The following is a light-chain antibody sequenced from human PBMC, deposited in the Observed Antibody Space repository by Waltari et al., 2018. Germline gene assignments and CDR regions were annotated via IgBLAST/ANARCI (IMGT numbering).Light chain of an antibody. CDR2: KDS. Sequence: SYELTQPPSVSVSPGQTARITCSGDALPKHYAYWFQQKPGQAPVLVICKDSERPSGIPERFSGSSSGTTVTLTISGVQAEDEADYYCQSTDSSGSYRVFGGGTKLTV. J-gene: IGLJ2*01. CDR3: QSTDSSGSYRV. CDR1: ALPKHY. V-gene: IGLV3-25*03.